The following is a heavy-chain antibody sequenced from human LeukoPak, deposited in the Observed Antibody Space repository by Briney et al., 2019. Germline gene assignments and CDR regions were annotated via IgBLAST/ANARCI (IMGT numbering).Heavy chain of an antibody. J-gene: IGHJ6*03. CDR1: GGTFSSYT. CDR2: IIPIFGTA. CDR3: AQLRVSGSYYYYMDV. V-gene: IGHV1-69*13. D-gene: IGHD3-10*01. Sequence: SVKVSCKASGGTFSSYTITWVRQAPGQGLEWMGGIIPIFGTANYAQKFQGRVTITADESTSTAYMKLSSVRSKDTAVYYCAQLRVSGSYYYYMDVWGKGTTVTVSS.